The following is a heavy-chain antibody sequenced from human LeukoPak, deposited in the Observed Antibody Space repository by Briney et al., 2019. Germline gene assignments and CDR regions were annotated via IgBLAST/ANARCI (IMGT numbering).Heavy chain of an antibody. CDR1: GYTFTGYY. Sequence: GASVKVSCKASGYTFTGYYMHWVRQAPGQGLEWMGWINPNSGGTNYAQKFQGRVTMTRDTSISTAYMELSRLRSDNTAVYYCARDTTYCSSTSCYTEGAFDIWGQGTMVTVSS. V-gene: IGHV1-2*02. CDR3: ARDTTYCSSTSCYTEGAFDI. J-gene: IGHJ3*02. CDR2: INPNSGGT. D-gene: IGHD2-2*02.